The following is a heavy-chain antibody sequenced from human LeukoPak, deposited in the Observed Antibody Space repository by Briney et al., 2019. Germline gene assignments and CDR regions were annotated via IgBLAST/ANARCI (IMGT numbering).Heavy chain of an antibody. D-gene: IGHD3-10*01. V-gene: IGHV1-2*02. J-gene: IGHJ6*03. CDR3: ARVVSWSHDYYYYYMDV. CDR1: GYTFTGYY. CDR2: INPNSGGT. Sequence: ALVKVSCKASGYTFTGYYMHWVRQAPGQGLEWMGWINPNSGGTNYAQKFQGRVTMTRDTSISTAYMELSRLRSDDTAVYYCARVVSWSHDYYYYYMDVWGKGTTVTISS.